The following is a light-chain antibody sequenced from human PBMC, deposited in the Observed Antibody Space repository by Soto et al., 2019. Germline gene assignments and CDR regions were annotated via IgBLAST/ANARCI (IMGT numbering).Light chain of an antibody. CDR2: WAS. CDR3: QQYYSTPRT. V-gene: IGKV4-1*01. Sequence: DIVMTQSPDSLAVSLGERATINCKSSQSVLYSSNNKNYVAWYQQKPGQPPKLLLYWASTRESGVPDRFSGSGSGTDFTLTISNLQAEDVAVYYCQQYYSTPRTFDQGTKVEIK. J-gene: IGKJ1*01. CDR1: QSVLYSSNNKNY.